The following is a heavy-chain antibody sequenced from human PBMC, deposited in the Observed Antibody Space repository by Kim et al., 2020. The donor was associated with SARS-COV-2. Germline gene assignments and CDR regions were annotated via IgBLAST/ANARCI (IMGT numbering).Heavy chain of an antibody. V-gene: IGHV1-69*13. J-gene: IGHJ5*02. CDR1: GGTFSSYA. D-gene: IGHD3-9*01. Sequence: SVKVSCKASGGTFSSYAISWVRQAPGQGLEWMGGIITIFGTANYAQKFQGRVTITADESTSTAYMELSSLRSEDTAVYYCARGGPPDYDILTGYPVGFDPWGQGTLVTVSS. CDR3: ARGGPPDYDILTGYPVGFDP. CDR2: IITIFGTA.